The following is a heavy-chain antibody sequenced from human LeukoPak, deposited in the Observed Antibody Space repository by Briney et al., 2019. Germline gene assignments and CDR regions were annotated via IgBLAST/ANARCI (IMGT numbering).Heavy chain of an antibody. J-gene: IGHJ4*02. V-gene: IGHV4-39*07. CDR1: GGSFSTSSYF. CDR2: IYYTGST. D-gene: IGHD4-11*01. CDR3: ARAPYNSKYYITD. Sequence: SETLSLTCIVSGGSFSTSSYFWGWIRQPPGKGLEWIGTIYYTGSTYYNPSLKSRVTISEDTSKNWFSLNVTSLTAADTAIYYCARAPYNSKYYITDWGRGTLVTVSS.